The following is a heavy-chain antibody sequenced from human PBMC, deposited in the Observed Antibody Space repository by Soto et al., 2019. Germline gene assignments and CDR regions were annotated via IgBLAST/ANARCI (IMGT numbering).Heavy chain of an antibody. CDR2: INPNSGGT. V-gene: IGHV1-2*02. J-gene: IGHJ4*02. CDR3: ARSREVLRFLEWLPIHY. CDR1: GYTFTGYY. Sequence: ASVKVSCKASGYTFTGYYMHWVLKAPGQGLEWMGWINPNSGGTNYAQKFQGRVTMTRDTSISTAYMELSRLRSDDTAVYYCARSREVLRFLEWLPIHYWGQGTLVTVSS. D-gene: IGHD3-3*01.